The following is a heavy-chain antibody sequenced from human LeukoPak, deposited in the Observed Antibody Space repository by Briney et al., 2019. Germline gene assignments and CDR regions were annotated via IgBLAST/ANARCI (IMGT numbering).Heavy chain of an antibody. CDR2: INANAINT. D-gene: IGHD6-19*01. J-gene: IGHJ5*02. CDR3: AKPISGGLAVTADWFDP. Sequence: GGALRLSCEASGFAFSFSAMTWVRQAPGTGLEWGSTINANAINTYYAASVEGRFTISRDNPKSTLYLQLNSLRAEDTAVYYCAKPISGGLAVTADWFDPWGQGTLVIVSS. V-gene: IGHV3-23*01. CDR1: GFAFSFSA.